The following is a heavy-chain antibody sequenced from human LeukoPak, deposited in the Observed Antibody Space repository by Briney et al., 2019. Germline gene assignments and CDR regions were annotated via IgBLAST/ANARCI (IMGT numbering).Heavy chain of an antibody. Sequence: GRSLRLSCAASGFTFSSYGMHWVRQAPGKGLEWVAVIWYDGSNKYYADSVKGRFTISRDNSKNTLYLQMNSLRAEDTAVYYCARDLCGSGSYFAYWGQGTLVTVSS. CDR1: GFTFSSYG. D-gene: IGHD3-10*01. CDR3: ARDLCGSGSYFAY. J-gene: IGHJ4*02. CDR2: IWYDGSNK. V-gene: IGHV3-33*08.